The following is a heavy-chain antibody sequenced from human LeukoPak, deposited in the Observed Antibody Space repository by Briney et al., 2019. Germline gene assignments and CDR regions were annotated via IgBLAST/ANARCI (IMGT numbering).Heavy chain of an antibody. V-gene: IGHV3-48*03. CDR1: GFTFSSYE. D-gene: IGHD6-19*01. J-gene: IGHJ4*02. Sequence: GGSLRLSCTASGFTFSSYEMNWVRQAPGKGLGWVSYITSSGSTIHYADSVKGRFTVSRDNAKNSLYLQMHSLRAEDTAVYYCARDDYSSGWSYSDYWGRGTLVTVSS. CDR2: ITSSGSTI. CDR3: ARDDYSSGWSYSDY.